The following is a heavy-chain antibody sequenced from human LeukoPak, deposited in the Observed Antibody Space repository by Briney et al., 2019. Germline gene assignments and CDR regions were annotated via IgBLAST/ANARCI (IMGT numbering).Heavy chain of an antibody. CDR1: GFTFSSYS. CDR2: ISSSSSYI. V-gene: IGHV3-21*01. D-gene: IGHD3-22*01. Sequence: GGSLRLSCAASGFTFSSYSMNWVRQAPGKGLEWVSSISSSSSYIYYADSVKGRFTISRDNAKNSLYLQMNSLRAEDTAVYYCASQPHSSGPAYYFDYWGQGTLVTVSS. CDR3: ASQPHSSGPAYYFDY. J-gene: IGHJ4*02.